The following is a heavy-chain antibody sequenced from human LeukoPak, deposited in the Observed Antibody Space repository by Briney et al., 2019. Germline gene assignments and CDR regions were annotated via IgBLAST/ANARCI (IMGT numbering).Heavy chain of an antibody. D-gene: IGHD4-17*01. CDR3: AREYGDYLGVFGY. V-gene: IGHV1-8*01. CDR1: GYTFTSYD. J-gene: IGHJ4*02. Sequence: GASVKVSCKASGYTFTSYDINWVRQATGQGLEWMGWMNPNSGNTGYAQKLQGRVTMTTDTSTSTAYMELRSLRSDDTAVYYCAREYGDYLGVFGYWGPGTLVTVSS. CDR2: MNPNSGNT.